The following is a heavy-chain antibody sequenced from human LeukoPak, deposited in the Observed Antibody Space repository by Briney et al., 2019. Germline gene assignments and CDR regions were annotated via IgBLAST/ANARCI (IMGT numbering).Heavy chain of an antibody. Sequence: ASVKVSCKASGYTFTGYYMHWVRQAPGQGLEWMGWINPNSGGTNYAQKFQGRVTITRDTAISTAYLELSRLRSDDTAVYYCAIPPGYCSSTSCYTFDYWGQGTLVTVSS. J-gene: IGHJ4*02. CDR1: GYTFTGYY. CDR3: AIPPGYCSSTSCYTFDY. CDR2: INPNSGGT. V-gene: IGHV1-2*02. D-gene: IGHD2-2*02.